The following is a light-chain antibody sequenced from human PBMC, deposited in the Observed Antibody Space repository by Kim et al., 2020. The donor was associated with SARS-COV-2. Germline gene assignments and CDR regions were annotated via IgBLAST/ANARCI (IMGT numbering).Light chain of an antibody. CDR1: QSIRSG. V-gene: IGKV1-5*03. CDR3: QQYNSYPWT. CDR2: KAS. Sequence: SVGDRVTITCRARQSIRSGLAWYQQKPGTAPQLLIYKASSLESGVPSRFSGSGSGTEFTLTISSLQPDDFATYYCQQYNSYPWTFGQGTKVDIK. J-gene: IGKJ1*01.